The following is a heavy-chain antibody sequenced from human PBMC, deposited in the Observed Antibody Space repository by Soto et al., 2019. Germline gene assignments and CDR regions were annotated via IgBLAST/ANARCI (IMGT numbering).Heavy chain of an antibody. CDR1: GFTFSSYW. V-gene: IGHV3-74*01. D-gene: IGHD4-17*01. Sequence: EVQLVKSGGGLVQPGGSLRLSCAASGFTFSSYWMHWVRQAPGKGLVWVSRINSDGSSTSYADSVKGRFTISRDNAKNTLYLQMNSLRAEDTAVYYCPRASNFGDYGYWGQGTLVTVSS. J-gene: IGHJ4*02. CDR2: INSDGSST. CDR3: PRASNFGDYGY.